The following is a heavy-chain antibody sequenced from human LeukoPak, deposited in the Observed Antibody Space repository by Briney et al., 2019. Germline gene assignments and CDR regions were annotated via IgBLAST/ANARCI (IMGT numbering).Heavy chain of an antibody. Sequence: SVKVSCKTSGGTFNSYGISWVRKAPGQGLEWMGGIIPVFGKVNYAQKFQGRVTITADESTSTAYMELSSLRSEDTAVYYCAKGEQGVDYWGQGTLVTVSS. CDR3: AKGEQGVDY. V-gene: IGHV1-69*13. CDR1: GGTFNSYG. J-gene: IGHJ4*02. D-gene: IGHD1/OR15-1a*01. CDR2: IIPVFGKV.